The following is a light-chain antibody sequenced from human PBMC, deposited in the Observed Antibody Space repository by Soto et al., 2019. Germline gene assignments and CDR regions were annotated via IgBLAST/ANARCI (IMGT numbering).Light chain of an antibody. Sequence: IQIPQSPSSLSSSVGYMFTITCRASQSVFNYLHWYQQKPGRAPNLLIYDISTLQSGVPSRFSGSGSGTDFTLTISSLQPDDFATYYCQQYNSYSEAFGQGTKVDIK. CDR3: QQYNSYSEA. V-gene: IGKV1-5*01. CDR2: DIS. J-gene: IGKJ1*01. CDR1: QSVFNY.